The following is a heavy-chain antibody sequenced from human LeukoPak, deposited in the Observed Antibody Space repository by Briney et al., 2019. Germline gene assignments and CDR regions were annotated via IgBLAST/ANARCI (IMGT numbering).Heavy chain of an antibody. D-gene: IGHD6-19*01. V-gene: IGHV1-69*05. CDR2: IIPIFGTA. CDR3: ARLHSSGWYYFDY. Sequence: SVKVSCKASGGTFSSYAISWVRQAPGQGLEWMGGIIPIFGTANYAQKFQGRVTITTDESTSTAYMELSSLRPEDTAVYYCARLHSSGWYYFDYWGQGTLVTASS. J-gene: IGHJ4*02. CDR1: GGTFSSYA.